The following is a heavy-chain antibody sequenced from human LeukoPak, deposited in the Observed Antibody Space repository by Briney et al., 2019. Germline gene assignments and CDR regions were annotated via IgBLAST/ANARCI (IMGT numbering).Heavy chain of an antibody. CDR3: VKKVVVGATSPYSDFQD. D-gene: IGHD1-26*01. CDR1: GFTFSTYA. V-gene: IGHV3-23*01. J-gene: IGHJ1*01. Sequence: GGSLRLSCAASGFTFSTYAMSWVRQAPGKGLEWVSSITGTSGNIYSADSVRGRFSISRDNSKNMLYLQMNSLRVEDTALYYCVKKVVVGATSPYSDFQDWGQGTLVTVSS. CDR2: ITGTSGNI.